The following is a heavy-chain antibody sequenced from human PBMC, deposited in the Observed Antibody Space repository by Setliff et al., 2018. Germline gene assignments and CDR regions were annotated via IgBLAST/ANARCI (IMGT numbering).Heavy chain of an antibody. CDR1: GFTFSYAW. CDR3: TTDRAGCYGTTCFNAFEI. V-gene: IGHV3-15*07. J-gene: IGHJ3*02. D-gene: IGHD2-2*01. Sequence: SLKISCAVSGFTFSYAWMHWVRQAPGKGLEWVGRIKSKTDGGSIDYAAPVKDRFTISRDDSKATLYLYMDSLKTEDTAVYYCTTDRAGCYGTTCFNAFEIWGHGTMVTVSS. CDR2: IKSKTDGGSI.